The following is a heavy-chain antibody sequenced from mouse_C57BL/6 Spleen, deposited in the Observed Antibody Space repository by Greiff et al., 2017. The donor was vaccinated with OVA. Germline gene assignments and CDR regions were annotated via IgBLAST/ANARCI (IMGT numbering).Heavy chain of an antibody. CDR3: ARYDYDEAWFAY. CDR1: GYSITSGYY. CDR2: IIYDGSN. V-gene: IGHV3-6*01. D-gene: IGHD2-4*01. J-gene: IGHJ3*01. Sequence: EVKLMESGPGLVNPSQSLSLTCSLTGYSITSGYYWNWIRQFPGNKLELMGYIIYDGSNNSTPSLKTRISITCAPSKNQFFLMLNSVTIEDTATYCCARYDYDEAWFAYWGQGTLVTVAA.